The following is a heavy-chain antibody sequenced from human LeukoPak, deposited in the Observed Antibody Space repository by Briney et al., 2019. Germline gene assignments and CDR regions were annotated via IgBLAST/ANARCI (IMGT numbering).Heavy chain of an antibody. Sequence: GGSLRLSCAASGFTFDDYAMHWVRQAPGKGLEWVSGISWNSGSIGYADSVKGRFTISRDNAKNSLYLQMNSLRAEDTALYYCAKGRVVRGVTFYFDYWGQGTLVTVSS. J-gene: IGHJ4*02. CDR1: GFTFDDYA. CDR3: AKGRVVRGVTFYFDY. V-gene: IGHV3-9*01. CDR2: ISWNSGSI. D-gene: IGHD3-10*01.